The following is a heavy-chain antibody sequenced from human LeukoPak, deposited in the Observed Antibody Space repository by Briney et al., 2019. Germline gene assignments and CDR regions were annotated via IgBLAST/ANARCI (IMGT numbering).Heavy chain of an antibody. CDR1: GQSLTGYF. V-gene: IGHV1-2*06. CDR3: ARLGLHGSGTYYFFDY. D-gene: IGHD3-10*01. Sequence: ASVNVSCKASGQSLTGYFIHWVRQAPGQGLEWVGRIDPNTGDTIYAQNFQGRVTVTSATSISTAYMELSRLTSDDTAVYFCARLGLHGSGTYYFFDYWGQGTLVTVSS. J-gene: IGHJ4*02. CDR2: IDPNTGDT.